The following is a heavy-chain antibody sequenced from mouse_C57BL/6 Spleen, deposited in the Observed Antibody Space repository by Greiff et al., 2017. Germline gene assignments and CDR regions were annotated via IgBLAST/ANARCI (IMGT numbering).Heavy chain of an antibody. CDR1: GFTFTDYY. V-gene: IGHV7-3*01. D-gene: IGHD2-4*01. CDR3: ARDKRYYDYGYYAMDY. Sequence: EVQRVESGGGLVQPGGSLSLSCAASGFTFTDYYMSWVRQPPGKALEWLGFIRNKANGSTTEYSASVKGRFTISRDNSQSILYLQMNALRAEDSATYYCARDKRYYDYGYYAMDYWGQGTSVTVSS. CDR2: IRNKANGSTT. J-gene: IGHJ4*01.